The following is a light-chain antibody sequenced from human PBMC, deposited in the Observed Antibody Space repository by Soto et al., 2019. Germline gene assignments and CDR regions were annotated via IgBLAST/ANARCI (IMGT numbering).Light chain of an antibody. CDR1: ESLFGF. CDR2: GGS. J-gene: IGKJ2*01. CDR3: QSYNDWPFA. Sequence: DIVLTQSPATLSVSPGDRVTLSCRASESLFGFLAWYQQKPGQAPRLLMYGGSTRATGIPARFSRGGSATDFTLTISSLQSEDSAFYFCQSYNDWPFASGLGTRLEI. V-gene: IGKV3-15*01.